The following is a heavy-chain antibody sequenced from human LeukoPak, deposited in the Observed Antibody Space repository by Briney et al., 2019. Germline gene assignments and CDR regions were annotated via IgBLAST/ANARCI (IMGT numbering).Heavy chain of an antibody. J-gene: IGHJ4*02. CDR1: GFIFSTYW. Sequence: GGSLRLSCAASGFIFSTYWMNWVRQAPGKGLEWVANINQDGSQKYYVDSVKGRFTISRDNAKNSLYLQINSLRADDTAVYYCAGNHYWGQGTLVTVSS. CDR2: INQDGSQK. CDR3: AGNHY. V-gene: IGHV3-7*03.